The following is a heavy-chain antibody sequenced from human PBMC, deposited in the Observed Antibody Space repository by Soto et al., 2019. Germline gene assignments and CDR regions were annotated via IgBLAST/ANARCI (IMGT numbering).Heavy chain of an antibody. Sequence: EVQLVGSGGGLVQPGGSLRLSCAASGFTFSSYWMSWVRQAPGKGLEWVATIKQVGSDNYYVDSVEGRFTISRDNAKNSLYLQMNSLRAEDTAVYYCARVGSYFYYYMDVWGKGTTVTVSS. D-gene: IGHD3-16*01. CDR1: GFTFSSYW. CDR2: IKQVGSDN. V-gene: IGHV3-7*01. J-gene: IGHJ6*03. CDR3: ARVGSYFYYYMDV.